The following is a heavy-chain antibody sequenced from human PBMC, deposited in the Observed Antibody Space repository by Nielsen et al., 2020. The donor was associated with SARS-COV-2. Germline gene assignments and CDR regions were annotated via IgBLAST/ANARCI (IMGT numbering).Heavy chain of an antibody. D-gene: IGHD1-7*01. CDR2: IYYSGST. Sequence: GSLRLSCTVSGASISSSTYYWGWIRQPPGKGLEWIGSIYYSGSTYYNPSLKSRVTISVDTSKNQFSLKLSSVTAADTAVYYCARGGGITGTRGDWFDPWGQGTLVTVSS. CDR1: GASISSSTYY. V-gene: IGHV4-39*01. CDR3: ARGGGITGTRGDWFDP. J-gene: IGHJ5*02.